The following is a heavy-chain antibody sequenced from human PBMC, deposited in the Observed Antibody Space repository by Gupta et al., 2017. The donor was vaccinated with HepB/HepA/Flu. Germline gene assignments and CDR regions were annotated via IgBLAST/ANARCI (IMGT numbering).Heavy chain of an antibody. V-gene: IGHV3-30*18. Sequence: QVQLVESGGGVVQPGRSLRLSCAASGFTFNNYGMPWVRQAPGKGLEWVAVISYDGNNKYYADSVKGRCTSSRDNSKNTLYLERNSLRPEDTALYYCAKDLLVGHSPYYYYYGMDVWGQGNTVTVFS. J-gene: IGHJ6*02. D-gene: IGHD1-26*01. CDR3: AKDLLVGHSPYYYYYGMDV. CDR2: ISYDGNNK. CDR1: GFTFNNYG.